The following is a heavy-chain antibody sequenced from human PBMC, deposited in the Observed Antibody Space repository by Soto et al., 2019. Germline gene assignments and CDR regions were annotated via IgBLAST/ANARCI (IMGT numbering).Heavy chain of an antibody. J-gene: IGHJ4*02. V-gene: IGHV3-33*01. CDR1: GFTFSSYG. CDR2: IWYDGSNK. Sequence: QVQLVESGGGVVQPGRSLRLSCAASGFTFSSYGMHWVRQAPGKGLEWVAVIWYDGSNKYYADSVKGRFTISRDNSKNTLYLQMNSLRAEDTAVYYCARGRDYYDSSGYYKTFAYWGQGTLVTVSS. CDR3: ARGRDYYDSSGYYKTFAY. D-gene: IGHD3-22*01.